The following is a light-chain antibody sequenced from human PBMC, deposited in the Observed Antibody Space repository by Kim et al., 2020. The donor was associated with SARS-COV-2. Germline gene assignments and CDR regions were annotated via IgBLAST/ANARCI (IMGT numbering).Light chain of an antibody. J-gene: IGKJ4*01. CDR3: HQYNDWPPLT. CDR1: QSVSSN. CDR2: GAS. V-gene: IGKV3-15*01. Sequence: EIVMTQSPATLSVSPGERATLSCRASQSVSSNLAWYQQKPGQAPRLLIYGASTRAPGIPARFSGSGSGTDFTLTIYSLQSEDFAVYYCHQYNDWPPLTFSGGTKVDIK.